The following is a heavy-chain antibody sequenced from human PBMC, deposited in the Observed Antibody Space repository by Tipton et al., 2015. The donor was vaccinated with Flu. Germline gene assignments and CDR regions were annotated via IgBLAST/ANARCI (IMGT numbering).Heavy chain of an antibody. J-gene: IGHJ4*02. V-gene: IGHV4-61*01. CDR1: GASVSSDSYY. D-gene: IGHD2-8*01. CDR3: ARDDLGYCTNGVCYLSLDY. CDR2: IHYSGST. Sequence: GLVKPSETLSLTCTVSGASVSSDSYYYSWLRQPPGKRLEWIGNIHYSGSTNYNPSLKSRVTISIDTSKDQFSLKVTSVTAADTAVYYCARDDLGYCTNGVCYLSLDYWGQGTLVTVSS.